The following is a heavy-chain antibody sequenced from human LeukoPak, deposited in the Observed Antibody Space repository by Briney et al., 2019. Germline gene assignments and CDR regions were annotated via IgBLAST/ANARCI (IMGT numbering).Heavy chain of an antibody. J-gene: IGHJ4*02. Sequence: PGRSLRLSCAASGFTFSSYAMHWVRQAPGKGLEWVAVISYDGSNKYYADSVKGRFTISRDNSKNTLYLQMNSLRAEDTAVYYCAKAPHYSDSSGYPDYWGQGTLVTVSS. CDR1: GFTFSSYA. V-gene: IGHV3-30-3*01. CDR2: ISYDGSNK. CDR3: AKAPHYSDSSGYPDY. D-gene: IGHD3-22*01.